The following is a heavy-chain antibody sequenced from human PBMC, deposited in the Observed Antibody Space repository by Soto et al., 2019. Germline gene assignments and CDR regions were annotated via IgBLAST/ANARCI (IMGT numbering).Heavy chain of an antibody. J-gene: IGHJ3*02. V-gene: IGHV1-18*01. D-gene: IGHD3-22*01. Sequence: GASVKVSCKASGYTFTSYGISWVRQAPGQGLEWMGWISAYNGNTNYAQKLQGRVTMTTDTSTSTAYMELRSMRSEDTAVYYCARYIRGYYDERSGYLSYDAMEIWGQGTMITV. CDR1: GYTFTSYG. CDR2: ISAYNGNT. CDR3: ARYIRGYYDERSGYLSYDAMEI.